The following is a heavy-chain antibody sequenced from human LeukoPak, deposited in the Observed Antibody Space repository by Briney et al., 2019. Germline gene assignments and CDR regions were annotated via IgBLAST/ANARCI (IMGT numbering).Heavy chain of an antibody. CDR3: AKSPEWEPPMYYYYYMDV. CDR1: GFTFSSCG. J-gene: IGHJ6*03. V-gene: IGHV3-30*02. CDR2: IRYDGSNK. Sequence: GGSLRLSCAASGFTFSSCGMNWVRQAPGKGLEWVAFIRYDGSNKYYADSVKGRFTISRDNSKNTLYLQMNSLRAEDTAVYYCAKSPEWEPPMYYYYYMDVWGKGTTVTVSS. D-gene: IGHD1-26*01.